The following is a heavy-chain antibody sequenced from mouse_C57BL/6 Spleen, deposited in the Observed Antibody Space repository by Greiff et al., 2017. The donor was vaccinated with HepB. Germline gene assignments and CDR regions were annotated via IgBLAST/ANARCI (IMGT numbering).Heavy chain of an antibody. Sequence: QVQLQQSGAELVKPGASVKISCKASGYAFSSYWMNWVKQRPGKGLEWIGQIYPGDGDTNYNGKFKGKATLTADKSSSTAYMQLSSLTSEDSAVYFCARTSYYGSSLFAYWGQGTLVTVSA. CDR1: GYAFSSYW. J-gene: IGHJ3*01. CDR3: ARTSYYGSSLFAY. D-gene: IGHD1-1*01. V-gene: IGHV1-80*01. CDR2: IYPGDGDT.